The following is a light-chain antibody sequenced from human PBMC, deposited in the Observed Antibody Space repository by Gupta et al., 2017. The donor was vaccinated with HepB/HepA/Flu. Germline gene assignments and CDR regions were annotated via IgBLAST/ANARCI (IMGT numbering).Light chain of an antibody. CDR3: QHYNTCPLT. CDR1: QSVSSN. CDR2: GAP. V-gene: IGKV3-15*01. J-gene: IGKJ4*01. Sequence: EIVMTQSPATLSVSPGERATLSCRASQSVSSNLAWYQQKPGQAPRLHISGAPTRATGIPASFSGCGSETAFTLTILSLQSLAFAVYYCQHYNTCPLTFGGGTKVEIK.